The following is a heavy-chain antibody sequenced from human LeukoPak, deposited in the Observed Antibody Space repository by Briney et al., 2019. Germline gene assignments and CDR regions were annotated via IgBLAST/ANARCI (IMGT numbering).Heavy chain of an antibody. CDR1: GFTFSTYA. Sequence: SGGSLRLSCAASGFTFSTYAMSWVRQAPGKGLEWVPAISGSGDNTFYADSVKGRFTISRDNSRNTLYLHMNSLRADDTAIYYCAKDRTTMTNYFDYWGQGTLVTVSS. CDR2: ISGSGDNT. V-gene: IGHV3-23*01. D-gene: IGHD3-22*01. CDR3: AKDRTTMTNYFDY. J-gene: IGHJ4*02.